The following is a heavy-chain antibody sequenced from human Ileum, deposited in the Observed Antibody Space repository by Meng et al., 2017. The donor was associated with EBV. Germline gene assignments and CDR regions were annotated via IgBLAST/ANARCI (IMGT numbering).Heavy chain of an antibody. J-gene: IGHJ4*02. V-gene: IGHV4-61*08. Sequence: QLQMQESGPGLVKPSATLSLTCSVSNGSVSSYGYYWTWIRQPPGKGLEWIGYMSYTGSTNYKSTLKRRVTISVDKSKNQFSLKLSTVTAADTAVYYCARERGGGDRGIQWGQGTLVTVSS. D-gene: IGHD2-21*02. CDR1: NGSVSSYGYY. CDR3: ARERGGGDRGIQ. CDR2: MSYTGST.